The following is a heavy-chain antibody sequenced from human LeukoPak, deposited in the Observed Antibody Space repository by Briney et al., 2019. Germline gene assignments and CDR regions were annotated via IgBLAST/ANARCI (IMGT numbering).Heavy chain of an antibody. D-gene: IGHD6-13*01. Sequence: GGSLRLSCAASGFTFDDYGMSWVRQAPGKGLEWVSGINWNGGSTGYADSVKGRFTISRDNAKNSLYLQMNSLRAEDTALYYCASGTLKAAATDFDYWGQGTLVTVSP. CDR1: GFTFDDYG. V-gene: IGHV3-20*04. CDR2: INWNGGST. J-gene: IGHJ4*02. CDR3: ASGTLKAAATDFDY.